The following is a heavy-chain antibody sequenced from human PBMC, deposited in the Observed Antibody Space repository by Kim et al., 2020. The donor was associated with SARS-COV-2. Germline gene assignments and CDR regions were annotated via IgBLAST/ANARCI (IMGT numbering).Heavy chain of an antibody. CDR2: IYRGGST. CDR1: GFTVSSNF. V-gene: IGHV3-53*01. CDR3: ARKGVATGYYYYGMDV. D-gene: IGHD5-12*01. Sequence: GGSLRLSCAASGFTVSSNFMNWVRQAPGMGLEWVSGIYRGGSTNYADSVKGRFTISRDNSKNTLYLQMNSLRAEDTAVYYCARKGVATGYYYYGMDVWG. J-gene: IGHJ6*02.